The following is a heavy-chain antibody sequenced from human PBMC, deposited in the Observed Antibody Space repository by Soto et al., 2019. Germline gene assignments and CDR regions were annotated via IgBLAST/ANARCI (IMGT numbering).Heavy chain of an antibody. CDR3: ARATTPGSTGYDY. J-gene: IGHJ4*02. CDR2: SRNRVKSFTT. Sequence: EVQLVESGGGLVQPGGSLRLSCAASGFTLSDHSLVWVRQAPGKGLEWVGRSRNRVKSFTTAYAATVRGRFTFSRADSTNSLYGQMNRLKADATAAYYCARATTPGSTGYDYWGQGTLVTVSS. CDR1: GFTLSDHS. D-gene: IGHD3-10*01. V-gene: IGHV3-72*01.